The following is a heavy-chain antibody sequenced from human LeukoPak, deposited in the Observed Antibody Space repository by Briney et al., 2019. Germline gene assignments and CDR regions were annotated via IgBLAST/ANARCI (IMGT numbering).Heavy chain of an antibody. J-gene: IGHJ4*02. Sequence: PSETLSLTCTVSGGSISSYYWSWIRQPPGKGLEWIGYIYYSGSTNYNPSLKSRVTISVDTSKNQFSLKLSSVTAANTAVYYCEREYSSSWYGRAYYFDYWGQGTLVTVSS. CDR2: IYYSGST. CDR1: GGSISSYY. CDR3: EREYSSSWYGRAYYFDY. D-gene: IGHD6-13*01. V-gene: IGHV4-59*01.